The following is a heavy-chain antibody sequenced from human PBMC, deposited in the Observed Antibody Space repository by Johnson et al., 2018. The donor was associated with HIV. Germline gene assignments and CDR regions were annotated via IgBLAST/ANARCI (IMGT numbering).Heavy chain of an antibody. J-gene: IGHJ3*02. CDR3: ARDKYGVPSGTFDI. CDR1: GFTFPDYG. Sequence: VQLVESGGGVVRPGGSLRLSCAASGFTFPDYGMHWVRQVPGKGLEWVCGINWNGGSTRYGDSVKGRFTISRDNAKNSLYVQMNSLRAEDTGLYYCARDKYGVPSGTFDIWGQGTEVTVSS. V-gene: IGHV3-20*04. D-gene: IGHD2-8*01. CDR2: INWNGGST.